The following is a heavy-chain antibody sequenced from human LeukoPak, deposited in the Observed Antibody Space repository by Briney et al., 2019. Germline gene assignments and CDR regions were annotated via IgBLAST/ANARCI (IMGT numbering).Heavy chain of an antibody. J-gene: IGHJ4*02. CDR1: GFTVSSNY. CDR3: ARDLNPLGPYDFWSGDYFDY. V-gene: IGHV3-66*01. Sequence: PTGGSLRLSCAASGFTVSSNYMSWVRQAPGKGLEWVSVIYSGGSTYYADSVKGRFTISRDNSKNTLYLQMNSLRAEDTAVYYCARDLNPLGPYDFWSGDYFDYWGQGTLVTVSS. D-gene: IGHD3-3*01. CDR2: IYSGGST.